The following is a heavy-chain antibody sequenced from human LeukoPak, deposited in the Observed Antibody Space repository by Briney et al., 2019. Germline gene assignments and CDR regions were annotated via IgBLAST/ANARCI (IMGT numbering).Heavy chain of an antibody. D-gene: IGHD3-3*01. J-gene: IGHJ4*02. CDR1: GFTVSSNS. CDR2: IYSAGST. Sequence: GGSLRLSCTVSGFTVSSNSMSWVRQAPGKGLEWVSFIYSAGSTHYSDSVKGRFTISIDNSKNTLYLQMNSLRAEDTAVYYCAKGGEAIFGVVTHWGQGTLVTVSS. V-gene: IGHV3-53*05. CDR3: AKGGEAIFGVVTH.